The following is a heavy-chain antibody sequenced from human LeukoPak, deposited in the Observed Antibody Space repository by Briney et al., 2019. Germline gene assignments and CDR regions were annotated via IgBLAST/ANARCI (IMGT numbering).Heavy chain of an antibody. CDR2: ISSSSSYI. V-gene: IGHV3-21*04. D-gene: IGHD3-10*01. Sequence: PGGSLRLSCAASGFTFSSYSMNWVRQAPGKGLEWVSSISSSSSYIYYADSVKGRFTISRDNSKSTLYIQMNSLRAEDTAVYHCARAKPKNMVRGLIMRRESRYYFDYWGQGTLVTVSS. CDR3: ARAKPKNMVRGLIMRRESRYYFDY. CDR1: GFTFSSYS. J-gene: IGHJ4*02.